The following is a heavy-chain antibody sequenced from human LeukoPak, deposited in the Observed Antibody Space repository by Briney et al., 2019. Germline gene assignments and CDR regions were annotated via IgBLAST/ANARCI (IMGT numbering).Heavy chain of an antibody. V-gene: IGHV1-3*01. D-gene: IGHD4-23*01. CDR2: INAGNGNT. J-gene: IGHJ5*01. CDR3: AREVRNSVWFDS. CDR1: GYTFTSYA. Sequence: ASVKVSCKASGYTFTSYAMHWVRQAPGQRLEWMGWINAGNGNTKYSQNFQGRVTITRDTSASTVYMELSSLTSEDTAVYYCAREVRNSVWFDSWGQGTLVTVSS.